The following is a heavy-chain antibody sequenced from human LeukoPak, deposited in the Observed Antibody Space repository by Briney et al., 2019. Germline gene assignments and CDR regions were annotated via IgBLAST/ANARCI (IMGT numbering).Heavy chain of an antibody. CDR3: ASEPKNGGYDDHAFDI. CDR2: IYSGGST. J-gene: IGHJ3*02. CDR1: GFTVSSNY. D-gene: IGHD5-12*01. V-gene: IGHV3-66*01. Sequence: GGSLRLSCAASGFTVSSNYMSWVRQAPGKGLEWVSVIYSGGSTYYADSVKGRFTISRDNSKNTLYLQMNSLRAEDTAVYYCASEPKNGGYDDHAFDIWGQGTMVTVSS.